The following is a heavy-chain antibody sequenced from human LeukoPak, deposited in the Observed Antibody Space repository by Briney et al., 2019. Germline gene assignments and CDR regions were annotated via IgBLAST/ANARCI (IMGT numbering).Heavy chain of an antibody. CDR2: IYSGGST. D-gene: IGHD5-12*01. Sequence: PGGSLRLSCAASGFTVSSNYMSWVRQAPGKGLEWVSVIYSGGSTYYADSVKGRFTISRDNSKNTLYLQMNSLRAEDTAVYYCARGRVDIVATSYYFDYWGQGTLVTVSS. J-gene: IGHJ4*02. CDR3: ARGRVDIVATSYYFDY. V-gene: IGHV3-53*01. CDR1: GFTVSSNY.